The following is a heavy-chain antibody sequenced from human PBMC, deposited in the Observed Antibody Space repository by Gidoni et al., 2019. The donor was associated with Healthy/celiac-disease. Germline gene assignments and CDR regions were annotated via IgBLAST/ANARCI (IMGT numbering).Heavy chain of an antibody. J-gene: IGHJ6*02. D-gene: IGHD4-17*01. CDR1: GFTFSDYY. V-gene: IGHV3-11*05. Sequence: QVQLVESGGGLVKPGGSLRLSCAASGFTFSDYYMIWIRQAPGKGLEWVSYISSSSSYTNYADSVKGRFTISRDNAKNSLYLQMNSLRAEDTAVYYCARDDVSVTHTAGYYYYGMDVWGQGTTVTVSS. CDR3: ARDDVSVTHTAGYYYYGMDV. CDR2: ISSSSSYT.